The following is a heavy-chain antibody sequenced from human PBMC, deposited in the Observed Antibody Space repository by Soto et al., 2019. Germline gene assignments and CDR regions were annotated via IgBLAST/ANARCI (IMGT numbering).Heavy chain of an antibody. V-gene: IGHV3-30-3*01. D-gene: IGHD5-12*01. CDR1: GLTFSYYA. Sequence: QVQLVESGGGVVQPGRSLSLSCAASGLTFSYYALHWVRQAPGKGLEWVAVISYDGSKTYYADSVKGRFTISRDTSKNTLYLQMNSLRPEDTAVYFCARGMGMETGYDFLVEYWGQGTLVTVSS. CDR2: ISYDGSKT. J-gene: IGHJ4*02. CDR3: ARGMGMETGYDFLVEY.